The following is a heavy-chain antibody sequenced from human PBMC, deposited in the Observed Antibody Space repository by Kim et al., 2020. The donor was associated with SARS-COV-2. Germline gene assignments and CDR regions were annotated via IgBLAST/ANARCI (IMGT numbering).Heavy chain of an antibody. CDR3: ARDFPPRRTYYYYYGMDD. J-gene: IGHJ6*02. CDR2: IKQDGSEK. Sequence: GGSLRLSCAASGFTFSSYWMSWVRQAPGKGLEWVANIKQDGSEKYYVDSVKGRFTISRDNAKNSLYLQMNSLRAEDTAVYYCARDFPPRRTYYYYYGMDDWGQGTTVTVSS. D-gene: IGHD3-10*01. V-gene: IGHV3-7*03. CDR1: GFTFSSYW.